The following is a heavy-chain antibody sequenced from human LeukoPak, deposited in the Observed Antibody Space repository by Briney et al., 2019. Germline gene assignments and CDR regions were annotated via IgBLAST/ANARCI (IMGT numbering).Heavy chain of an antibody. J-gene: IGHJ4*02. V-gene: IGHV3-23*01. D-gene: IGHD3-3*01. CDR1: GFTFSSYA. Sequence: GGSLRLSCAASGFTFSSYAMSWVRQAPGKGLEWVSAISGSGGSTYYADSVKGRFTISRDNSKNTLYLQMNSLRAEDTAVYYCAKDRRRITIFGVVISSYFDYWGREPWSPSPQ. CDR2: ISGSGGST. CDR3: AKDRRRITIFGVVISSYFDY.